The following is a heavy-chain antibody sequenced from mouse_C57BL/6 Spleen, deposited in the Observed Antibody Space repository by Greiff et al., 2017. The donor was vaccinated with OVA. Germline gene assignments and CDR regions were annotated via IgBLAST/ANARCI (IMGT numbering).Heavy chain of an antibody. D-gene: IGHD3-2*02. J-gene: IGHJ2*01. CDR2: IDPEDGET. Sequence: EVQLQQSGAELVKPGASVKLSCTASGFNIKDYYMHWVKQRTEQGLEWIGRIDPEDGETKYAPQFQGKATITADTSSNTAYLQLSRLTSEYTAVYYCARTAQGYFDYWGQGTTLTVSS. CDR1: GFNIKDYY. V-gene: IGHV14-2*01. CDR3: ARTAQGYFDY.